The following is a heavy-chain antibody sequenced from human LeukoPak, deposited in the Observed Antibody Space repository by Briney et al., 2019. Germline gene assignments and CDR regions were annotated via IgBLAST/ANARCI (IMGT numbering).Heavy chain of an antibody. D-gene: IGHD3-3*01. Sequence: PSEILSLTCAVSGGSISSGGYYWSWIRQPPGKGLEWIGYIYHSGSTYYNPSLKSRVTISVDRSKNQFSLKLSSVTAADTAVYYCARMIFGVVIAAFYFDYWGQGTLVTVSS. CDR1: GGSISSGGYY. J-gene: IGHJ4*02. CDR2: IYHSGST. V-gene: IGHV4-30-2*01. CDR3: ARMIFGVVIAAFYFDY.